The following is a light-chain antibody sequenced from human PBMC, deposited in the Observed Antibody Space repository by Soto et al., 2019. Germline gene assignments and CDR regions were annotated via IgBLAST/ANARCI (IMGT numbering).Light chain of an antibody. Sequence: IPVTPSPSTMSASVGVRVTIPCRASQSISSWLAWYQQKPGKAPKLLIYDASSLESGVPSRFSGSGSGTEFTLTISSLQPEDFAVYYCQQYGSAPPWTVGQGGKVAIK. J-gene: IGKJ1*01. V-gene: IGKV1-5*01. CDR2: DAS. CDR3: QQYGSAPPWT. CDR1: QSISSW.